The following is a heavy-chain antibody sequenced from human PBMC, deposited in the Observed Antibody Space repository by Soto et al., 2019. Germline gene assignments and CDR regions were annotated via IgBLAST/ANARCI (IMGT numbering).Heavy chain of an antibody. CDR2: INHSGST. D-gene: IGHD3-3*01. CDR3: ARDGAIFGVDHYYYYGMDV. Sequence: SETLSLTCAVYGGSFSGYYWSWIRQPPGKGLEWIGEINHSGSTNYNPSLKSRVTISVDKSKNQFSLKLSSVTAADTAVYYCARDGAIFGVDHYYYYGMDVWGQGTTVTVSS. V-gene: IGHV4-34*01. J-gene: IGHJ6*02. CDR1: GGSFSGYY.